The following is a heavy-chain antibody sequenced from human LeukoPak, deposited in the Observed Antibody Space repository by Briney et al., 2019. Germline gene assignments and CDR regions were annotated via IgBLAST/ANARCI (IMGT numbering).Heavy chain of an antibody. CDR3: ARAYDSRGYYLYYFAY. CDR1: GVFLSDYY. V-gene: IGHV4-59*01. D-gene: IGHD3-22*01. J-gene: IGHJ4*02. CDR2: IYNSGTT. Sequence: PSETLSLTCTVSGVFLSDYYWRWIRQTPAKGLEWIGYIYNSGTTNYNPSLNSRVTMSVDTSKNQFSLKLNSVTAADTAVYCARAYDSRGYYLYYFAYWGQGTLVTVSP.